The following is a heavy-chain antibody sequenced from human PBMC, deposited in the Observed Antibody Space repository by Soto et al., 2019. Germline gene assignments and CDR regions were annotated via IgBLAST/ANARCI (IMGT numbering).Heavy chain of an antibody. Sequence: PGGSLRLSCTVSGFIFSDYGMNWVRQAPGKGLEWVSYITSTSSSIYYADSMKGRFTISRDNAKNSLYLQMNSLRAEDTPVYYCARGGHSTYANDFGLDVWGQGTTVTVSS. CDR2: ITSTSSSI. D-gene: IGHD4-4*01. J-gene: IGHJ6*02. V-gene: IGHV3-48*03. CDR1: GFIFSDYG. CDR3: ARGGHSTYANDFGLDV.